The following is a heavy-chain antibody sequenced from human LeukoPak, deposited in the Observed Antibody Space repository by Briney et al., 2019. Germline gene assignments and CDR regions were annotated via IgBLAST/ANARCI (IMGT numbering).Heavy chain of an antibody. CDR1: GFTFSDYY. CDR3: ARKMHYYDSSGYDTWAFDY. D-gene: IGHD3-22*01. CDR2: ISSSGSTI. J-gene: IGHJ4*02. V-gene: IGHV3-11*04. Sequence: GGSLRLSCAASGFTFSDYYMSWIRQAPGKGLEWVSYISSSGSTIFYADSVKGRFTISRDNAKNSLYLQMNSLRAEDTAVYYCARKMHYYDSSGYDTWAFDYWGQGTLVTVSS.